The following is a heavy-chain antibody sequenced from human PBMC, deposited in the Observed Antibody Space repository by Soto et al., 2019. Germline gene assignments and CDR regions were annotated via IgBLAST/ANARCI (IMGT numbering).Heavy chain of an antibody. V-gene: IGHV4-38-2*02. Sequence: SETLSLTCAVSGFSISSGYFWGWIRQPPGKGPEGLGSIYHSGTTYYNPSVKGRVTISVDTSKNQFSLKMSSVTAADTAVYYCARDSSGYYWFDPWGQGTLV. CDR1: GFSISSGYF. CDR2: IYHSGTT. D-gene: IGHD3-22*01. CDR3: ARDSSGYYWFDP. J-gene: IGHJ5*02.